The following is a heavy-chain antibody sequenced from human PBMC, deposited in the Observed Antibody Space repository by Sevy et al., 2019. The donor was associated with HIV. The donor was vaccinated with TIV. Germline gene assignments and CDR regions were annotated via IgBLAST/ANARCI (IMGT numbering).Heavy chain of an antibody. Sequence: GGSLRLSCAASGIIFKSYVVSWVRQAPGKGLEWLSGISASGGSTYYADSVKGRFTISRDNFKSTLYLQMNILRAEDTAVYYCAGAGVGAKGFDYWGQGTLVTVSS. CDR1: GIIFKSYV. D-gene: IGHD1-26*01. V-gene: IGHV3-23*01. J-gene: IGHJ4*02. CDR3: AGAGVGAKGFDY. CDR2: ISASGGST.